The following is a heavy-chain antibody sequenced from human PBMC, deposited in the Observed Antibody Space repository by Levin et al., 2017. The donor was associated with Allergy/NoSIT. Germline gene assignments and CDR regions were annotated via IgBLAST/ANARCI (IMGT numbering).Heavy chain of an antibody. V-gene: IGHV3-21*01. D-gene: IGHD2-2*02. CDR1: GFTFSSYS. Sequence: GGSLRLSCAASGFTFSSYSMNWVRQAPGKGLEWVSSISSSSSYIYYADSVKGRFTISRDNAKNSLYLQMNSLRAEDTAVYYCARDGIVVVPAAIYAFDIWGQGTMVTVSS. CDR3: ARDGIVVVPAAIYAFDI. CDR2: ISSSSSYI. J-gene: IGHJ3*02.